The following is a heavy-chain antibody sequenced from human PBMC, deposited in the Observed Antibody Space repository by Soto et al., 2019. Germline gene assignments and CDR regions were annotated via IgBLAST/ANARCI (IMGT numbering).Heavy chain of an antibody. Sequence: SVKVSCKASGGTFSSYAISWVRQAPGQGLEWMGGIIPIFGTANYAQKFQGRVTITADESTSTAYMELSSLRSEDTAVYYCATPRRIVLVPAAMPQFDYWGQGTLVTVSS. CDR3: ATPRRIVLVPAAMPQFDY. CDR2: IIPIFGTA. D-gene: IGHD2-2*01. CDR1: GGTFSSYA. V-gene: IGHV1-69*13. J-gene: IGHJ4*02.